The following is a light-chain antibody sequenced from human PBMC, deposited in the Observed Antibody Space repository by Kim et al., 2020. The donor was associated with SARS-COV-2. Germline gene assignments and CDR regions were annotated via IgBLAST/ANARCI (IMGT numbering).Light chain of an antibody. V-gene: IGLV3-1*01. J-gene: IGLJ2*01. CDR1: RLENKY. CDR3: QVWESTTTV. CDR2: QDE. Sequence: SYELTQPPSVSVSPGQTASITCSGDRLENKYVCWYQKQPGQSPVVVMYQDERRPSGIPERFSGSNSGNTATLTISGTQAMDEADYYCQVWESTTTVFGGG.